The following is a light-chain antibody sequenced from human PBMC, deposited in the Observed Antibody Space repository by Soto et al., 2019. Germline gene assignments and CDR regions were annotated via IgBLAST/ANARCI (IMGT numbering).Light chain of an antibody. V-gene: IGKV1-27*01. CDR1: RGISNY. Sequence: DIQMTQSPSSLSASVGDRVTITCRASRGISNYLAWYQQRPGKVPKLLIYAASTLQSGVPSRFSGSGSGTYFTLTISSLQPEDSATYYCQKYDSSPRTFGPGTKVDLK. J-gene: IGKJ3*01. CDR2: AAS. CDR3: QKYDSSPRT.